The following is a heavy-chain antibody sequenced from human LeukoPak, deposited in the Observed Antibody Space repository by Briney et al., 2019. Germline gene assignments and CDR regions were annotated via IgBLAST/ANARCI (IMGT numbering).Heavy chain of an antibody. CDR1: GYTFTSYY. V-gene: IGHV1-46*01. CDR2: INPSGGST. CDR3: ARPRMGAPYY. D-gene: IGHD1-26*01. J-gene: IGHJ4*02. Sequence: GASVKVSCKASGYTFTSYYIHWVRQAPGQGLEWMGIINPSGGSTSYAQKFQGRVTMTRDTSTSTVYMELSSLRSDDTAVYFCARPRMGAPYYWGQGTLVTVSS.